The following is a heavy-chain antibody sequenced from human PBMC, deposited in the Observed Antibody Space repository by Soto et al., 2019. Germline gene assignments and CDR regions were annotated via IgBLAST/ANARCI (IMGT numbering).Heavy chain of an antibody. J-gene: IGHJ3*02. D-gene: IGHD2-2*01. Sequence: SVKVSSKASGRPLSSHATSWVRQAPGQGLEWMGGIIPIFGTANYAQKFQGRVPITADTSTSTAYMELSSLRSEDTAVYYCASALGPAALPPRSQAFDIWGQGTMVT. CDR3: ASALGPAALPPRSQAFDI. CDR2: IIPIFGTA. V-gene: IGHV1-69*06. CDR1: GRPLSSHA.